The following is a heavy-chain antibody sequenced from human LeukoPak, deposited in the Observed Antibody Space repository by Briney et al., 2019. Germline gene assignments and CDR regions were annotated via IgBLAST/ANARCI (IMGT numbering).Heavy chain of an antibody. CDR3: ARDRTIGVGYNLGDAFDI. V-gene: IGHV3-53*01. J-gene: IGHJ3*02. D-gene: IGHD5-24*01. Sequence: PGGSLRLSCAASGFTVSSNYMSWVRQAPGKGLGWVSVIYSGGSTYYADSVKGRFTISRDNAKNSLYLQMNSLRAEDTAVYHCARDRTIGVGYNLGDAFDIWGQGTMVTVSS. CDR1: GFTVSSNY. CDR2: IYSGGST.